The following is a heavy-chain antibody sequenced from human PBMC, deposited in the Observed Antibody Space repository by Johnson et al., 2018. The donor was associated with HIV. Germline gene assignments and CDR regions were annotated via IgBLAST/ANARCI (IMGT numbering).Heavy chain of an antibody. D-gene: IGHD1-26*01. CDR3: AKLRFSEGIVGAGRDAFDI. J-gene: IGHJ3*02. CDR1: GFTFDDYG. V-gene: IGHV3-20*04. Sequence: VQLVESGGGVVRPVGSLRLSCAASGFTFDDYGMNWVRQAPGKGLELVSGINWNGDNTGYADSVKGRFTISRDNARNSMYLQMNSLRVEDTAVYYRAKLRFSEGIVGAGRDAFDIWGQGTMVTVSS. CDR2: INWNGDNT.